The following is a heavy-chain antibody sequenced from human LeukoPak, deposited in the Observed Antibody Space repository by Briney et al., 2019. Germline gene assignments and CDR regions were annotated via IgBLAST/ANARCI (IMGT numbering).Heavy chain of an antibody. V-gene: IGHV3-9*01. CDR2: ISWNSGSI. D-gene: IGHD4-17*01. CDR3: AKDTNDYGDSTPPFDY. CDR1: GFTFDDYA. Sequence: GGSLRLSCAASGFTFDDYAMHWVRQAPGKGLEWVSGISWNSGSIGYADSVKGRFTISRDNSKNTLYLQMNSLRAEDTAVYYCAKDTNDYGDSTPPFDYWGQGTLVTVSS. J-gene: IGHJ4*02.